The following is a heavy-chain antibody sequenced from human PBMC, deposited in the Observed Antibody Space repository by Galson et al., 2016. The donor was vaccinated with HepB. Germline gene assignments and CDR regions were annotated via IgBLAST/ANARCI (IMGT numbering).Heavy chain of an antibody. J-gene: IGHJ5*01. CDR1: GGSISSGGYY. V-gene: IGHV4-31*03. D-gene: IGHD2-21*02. CDR2: IHHSGRT. Sequence: TLSLTCTVSGGSISSGGYYWTWIRQHPGRGLEWLGYIHHSGRTYDNLSLKSRVTMSVDTSKDQFSLKLNSVTAADTAVYYCARHAVVPAIRDGFDSWGQGTLVTVS. CDR3: ARHAVVPAIRDGFDS.